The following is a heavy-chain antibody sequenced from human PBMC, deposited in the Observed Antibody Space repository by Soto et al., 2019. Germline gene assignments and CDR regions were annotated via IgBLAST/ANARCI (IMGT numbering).Heavy chain of an antibody. CDR2: INQDGSEK. CDR1: GFIFSSYW. CDR3: ARGMEQQLRGDAFDI. J-gene: IGHJ3*02. D-gene: IGHD6-13*01. V-gene: IGHV3-7*01. Sequence: PGGSLRLSCAASGFIFSSYWMSWVRQAPGKGLEWVANINQDGSEKYYVDSVKGRFIISRDNAKNSLYLQMNSLRAEDTTIYYCARGMEQQLRGDAFDIWGQGTMVTVS.